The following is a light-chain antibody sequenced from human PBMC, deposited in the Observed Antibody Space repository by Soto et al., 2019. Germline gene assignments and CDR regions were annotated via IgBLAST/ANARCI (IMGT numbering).Light chain of an antibody. J-gene: IGLJ1*01. CDR2: SHN. Sequence: QSVLTQRPSASGTPGQRVTISCSGSSSNIGSNTVNWYLQLPGTAPKLLIYSHNQRPSGVPDRFSGSKSGTSASLAISGLQSEDEADYYCAAWDDSLNGRFVFGTGTKLTVL. V-gene: IGLV1-44*01. CDR3: AAWDDSLNGRFV. CDR1: SSNIGSNT.